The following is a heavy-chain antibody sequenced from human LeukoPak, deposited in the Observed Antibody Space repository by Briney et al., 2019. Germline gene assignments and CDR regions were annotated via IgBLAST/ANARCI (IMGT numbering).Heavy chain of an antibody. CDR3: AKGNYYDSSGYPEYFQH. Sequence: PGGSLRLSCAASGFTFSNYGMSWVRQAPGRGLEWVSSISGSGDSTYYADSVKGRFTISRDNSKNTLYLQMNSLRAEDTAVYYCAKGNYYDSSGYPEYFQHWGQGTLVTVSS. V-gene: IGHV3-23*01. D-gene: IGHD3-22*01. J-gene: IGHJ1*01. CDR2: ISGSGDST. CDR1: GFTFSNYG.